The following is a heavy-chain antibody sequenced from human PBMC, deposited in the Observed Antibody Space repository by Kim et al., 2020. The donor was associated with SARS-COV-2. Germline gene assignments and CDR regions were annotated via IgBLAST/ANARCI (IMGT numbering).Heavy chain of an antibody. J-gene: IGHJ4*02. CDR2: ISYTERT. D-gene: IGHD3-10*01. CDR3: AKQHPYGSGTYAPFYFDY. V-gene: IGHV4-39*01. CDR1: GASVSNSGSY. Sequence: SETLSLTCTVSGASVSNSGSYWGWIRQPPGKGLEWIGTISYTERTYYNPSLQSRLAISVDTSKSQFSLKVNSVTTADTAVYYCAKQHPYGSGTYAPFYFDYWGQGTLVTVSS.